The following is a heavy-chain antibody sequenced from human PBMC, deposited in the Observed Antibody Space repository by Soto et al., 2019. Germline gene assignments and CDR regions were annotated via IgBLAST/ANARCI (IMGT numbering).Heavy chain of an antibody. V-gene: IGHV3-23*01. CDR3: AKRGRGAVAFDY. CDR2: ISGSGGST. CDR1: GFTFSSYV. D-gene: IGHD6-19*01. J-gene: IGHJ4*02. Sequence: EVQLLESGGGLVQPGGSLRLSCAASGFTFSSYVMSWVRQAPGKGLDWVSNISGSGGSTYYADSVKGRFTISRDNSENTLHLQMNSLRVEDTAVYYCAKRGRGAVAFDYWGQGTLVTVSS.